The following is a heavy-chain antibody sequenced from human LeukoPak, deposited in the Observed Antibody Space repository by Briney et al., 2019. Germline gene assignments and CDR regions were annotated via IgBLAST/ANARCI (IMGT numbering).Heavy chain of an antibody. CDR2: INPNSGGT. CDR1: RYTFTGYY. V-gene: IGHV1-2*02. CDR3: ARDRDYYDSSGYFDY. D-gene: IGHD3-22*01. J-gene: IGHJ4*02. Sequence: EASVKVSCKASRYTFTGYYMCWVRQAPGQGLEWMGWINPNSGGTNYAQKFQGRVTMTRDTSISTAYMELSSLRSEDTAVYYCARDRDYYDSSGYFDYWGQGTLVTVSS.